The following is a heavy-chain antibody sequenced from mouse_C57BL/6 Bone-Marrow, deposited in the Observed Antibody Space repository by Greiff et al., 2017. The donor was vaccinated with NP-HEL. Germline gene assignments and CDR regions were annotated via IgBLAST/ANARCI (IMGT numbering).Heavy chain of an antibody. CDR1: GFTFSSYG. Sequence: EVQVVQSGADLVKPGASLKLSCAASGFTFSSYGMSWVRQTPDQRLEWVATISSGGSYTYYPDSVKGRFTISRDNAKNTLYLQMSSLKSEDTAMYYCARLIYWYFDVWGTGTTVTVSS. V-gene: IGHV5-6*01. CDR3: ARLIYWYFDV. CDR2: ISSGGSYT. J-gene: IGHJ1*03.